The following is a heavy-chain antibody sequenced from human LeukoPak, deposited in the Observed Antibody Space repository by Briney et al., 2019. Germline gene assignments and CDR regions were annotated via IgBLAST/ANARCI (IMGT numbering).Heavy chain of an antibody. CDR1: VGSISSGGYY. D-gene: IGHD2-2*01. J-gene: IGHJ4*02. CDR2: IYYSGST. CDR3: ARARGYCSSTSCQPSPFDY. V-gene: IGHV4-31*01. Sequence: KPSETLSLTCTVSVGSISSGGYYWSWIRQHPGKGLEWIGYIYYSGSTYYNPSLKSQVTISVDTSKNQFSLMLSSVTAADTAVYYCARARGYCSSTSCQPSPFDYGGQGTVVTVSS.